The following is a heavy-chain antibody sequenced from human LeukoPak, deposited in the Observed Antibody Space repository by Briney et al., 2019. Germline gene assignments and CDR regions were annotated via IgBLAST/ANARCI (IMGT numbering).Heavy chain of an antibody. D-gene: IGHD2-2*01. CDR2: INHSGST. Sequence: SETLSLTCAVYGGSFSGYYWSWIRQPPGKGLEWIGEINHSGSTNYNPSLKSRVTISVDTSKNQFSLKLSSVTAADTAVYYCARVASDCSSTSCPTGSNQDYWGQGTLVTVSS. CDR3: ARVASDCSSTSCPTGSNQDY. V-gene: IGHV4-34*01. J-gene: IGHJ4*02. CDR1: GGSFSGYY.